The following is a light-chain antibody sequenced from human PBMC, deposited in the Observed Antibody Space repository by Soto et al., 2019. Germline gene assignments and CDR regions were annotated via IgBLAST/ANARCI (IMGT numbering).Light chain of an antibody. J-gene: IGKJ1*01. Sequence: EIVMTQSPATLSVSPGXRATLSCRASQSVTSNFAWYQQKPGQAPRLLIYDASTRATGIPARFSGSGSGTEFTLTISSLQSEDFAVYYCQQYHNWPPWTFGRGTKVDIK. CDR3: QQYHNWPPWT. CDR2: DAS. CDR1: QSVTSN. V-gene: IGKV3-15*01.